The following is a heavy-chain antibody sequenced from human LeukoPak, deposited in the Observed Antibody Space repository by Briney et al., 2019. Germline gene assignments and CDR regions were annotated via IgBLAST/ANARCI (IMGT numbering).Heavy chain of an antibody. CDR2: INPHSGGT. J-gene: IGHJ4*02. CDR3: ARDLLLLYYDSSGYSI. D-gene: IGHD3-22*01. CDR1: GYTFTDYY. V-gene: IGHV1-2*02. Sequence: ASVKVSCKASGYTFTDYYMHWVRQAPGQGLEWMGWINPHSGGTDHAQKFQGRVTMTRDTSISTAYMELSRLRSDDTAVYYCARDLLLLYYDSSGYSIWGQGTLVTVSS.